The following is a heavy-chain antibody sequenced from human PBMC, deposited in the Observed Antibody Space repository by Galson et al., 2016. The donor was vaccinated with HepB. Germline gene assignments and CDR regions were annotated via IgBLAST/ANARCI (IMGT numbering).Heavy chain of an antibody. V-gene: IGHV3-30*04. CDR1: GFTFSSYA. J-gene: IGHJ2*01. Sequence: LRLSCAASGFTFSSYAVHWVRQAPGKGLEWVAVISYDGSNKFYADSVKGRFTISRDNSKNTLFLQMNSLRAEDTAVYYCAKDERYNWNYGDGYFQLWGRGTLVTVSS. D-gene: IGHD1-7*01. CDR2: ISYDGSNK. CDR3: AKDERYNWNYGDGYFQL.